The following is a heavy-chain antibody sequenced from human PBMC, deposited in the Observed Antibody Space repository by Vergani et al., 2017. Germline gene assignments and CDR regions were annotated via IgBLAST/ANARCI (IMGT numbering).Heavy chain of an antibody. V-gene: IGHV4-34*01. D-gene: IGHD3-22*01. J-gene: IGHJ3*02. Sequence: QVQLQQWGAGLLKPSETLSLTCAVYGGSFSGYYWSWIRQPPGKGLEWIGEINHSGSTNYNPSLKSRVTISVDTSKNQFSLKLSSVTAADTAVYYCARWTEDYDSSGWEIWGQGTMVTVSS. CDR1: GGSFSGYY. CDR2: INHSGST. CDR3: ARWTEDYDSSGWEI.